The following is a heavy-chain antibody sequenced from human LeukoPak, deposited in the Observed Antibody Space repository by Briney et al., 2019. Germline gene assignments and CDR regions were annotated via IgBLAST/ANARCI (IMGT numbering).Heavy chain of an antibody. Sequence: GGSLRLSCAASGFTFSNAWMSWVRQAPGKGLEWVGRIKRKTDGGTTDYAAPVKGRFTISRDDSKNTLYLQMNSLKTEDTAVYYCTTDFSMLWFGELSLDYWGQGTLVTVSS. CDR2: IKRKTDGGTT. CDR3: TTDFSMLWFGELSLDY. J-gene: IGHJ4*02. V-gene: IGHV3-15*01. CDR1: GFTFSNAW. D-gene: IGHD3-10*01.